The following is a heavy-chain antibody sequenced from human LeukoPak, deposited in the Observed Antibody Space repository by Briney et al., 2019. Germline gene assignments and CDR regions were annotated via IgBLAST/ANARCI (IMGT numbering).Heavy chain of an antibody. CDR2: ISGSGGST. D-gene: IGHD3-10*01. J-gene: IGHJ4*02. CDR1: GSTFSSYA. Sequence: PGGSLRLSCAASGSTFSSYAMSWVRQAPGKGLEWVSAISGSGGSTYYADSVKGRFTISRDNSKNTLYLQMNSLRAEDTAVYYCAKDSSMVRGVITDFDYWGQGTLVTVSS. V-gene: IGHV3-23*01. CDR3: AKDSSMVRGVITDFDY.